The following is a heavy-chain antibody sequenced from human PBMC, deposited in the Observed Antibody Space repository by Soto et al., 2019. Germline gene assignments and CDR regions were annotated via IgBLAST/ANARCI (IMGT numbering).Heavy chain of an antibody. D-gene: IGHD2-2*01. CDR3: VRDGHCMTTSCYGNWFDP. CDR2: INSDASHT. CDR1: GFTFSTYW. J-gene: IGHJ5*02. V-gene: IGHV3-74*01. Sequence: EVQLVESGGGLVQPGGSLRLSCAASGFTFSTYWMHWIRQFPGKGLEWVSRINSDASHTYYADSVKGRFTLSRDNAKNTLHLEMNSLRAEDTAVYYCVRDGHCMTTSCYGNWFDPWGQGTLVTVSS.